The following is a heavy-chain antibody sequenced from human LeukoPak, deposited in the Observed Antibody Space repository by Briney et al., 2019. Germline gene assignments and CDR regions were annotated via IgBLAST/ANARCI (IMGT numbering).Heavy chain of an antibody. CDR1: GGSISSSSYY. D-gene: IGHD6-13*01. CDR2: IYYSGST. J-gene: IGHJ6*02. Sequence: KPSETLSLTCTVSGGSISSSSYYWGWIRQPPGKGLEWIGSIYYSGSTYYNPSLKSRVTISVDTSKNQFSLKLSSVTVADTAVYYCAREPPMGSSWYDYYYGMDVWGQGTTVTVSS. CDR3: AREPPMGSSWYDYYYGMDV. V-gene: IGHV4-39*07.